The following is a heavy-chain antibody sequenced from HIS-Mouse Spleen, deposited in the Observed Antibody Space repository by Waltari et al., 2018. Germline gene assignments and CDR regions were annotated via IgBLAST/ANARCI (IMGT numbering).Heavy chain of an antibody. Sequence: QVQLVESGGGVVQPGRSLRLSCAASGFTFSSYAMHWVRQAPGKGLEWVAVISYDGSNKYSADSVKGRFTISRDNSKNTLYLQMNSLRAEDTAVYYCARSDGYNTPYFDYWGQGTLVTVSS. CDR3: ARSDGYNTPYFDY. J-gene: IGHJ4*02. V-gene: IGHV3-30-3*01. D-gene: IGHD5-12*01. CDR1: GFTFSSYA. CDR2: ISYDGSNK.